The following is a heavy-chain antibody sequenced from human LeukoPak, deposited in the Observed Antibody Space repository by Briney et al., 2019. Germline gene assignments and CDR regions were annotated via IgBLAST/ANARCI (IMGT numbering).Heavy chain of an antibody. CDR3: ARGRGEYYYDSSGYYVYYFDY. CDR1: GGSVSSYY. D-gene: IGHD3-22*01. V-gene: IGHV4-4*07. CDR2: IYTSGST. J-gene: IGHJ4*02. Sequence: SETLSLTCTVSGGSVSSYYWSWIRQPAGKGLEWIGRIYTSGSTNYNPPLKSRVTMSVDTSKNQFSLKLSSVTAADTAVYYCARGRGEYYYDSSGYYVYYFDYWGQGTLVTVSS.